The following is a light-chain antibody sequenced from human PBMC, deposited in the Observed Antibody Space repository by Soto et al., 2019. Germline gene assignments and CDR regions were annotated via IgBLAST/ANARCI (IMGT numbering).Light chain of an antibody. CDR1: QGIRNY. J-gene: IGKJ1*01. Sequence: EVVLTQSPATLSLSPGERATLSCRASQGIRNYLAWYQQKPGQAPRLLIYDASNRATGIPARFSGSGSGTDFTLTISSLEPEDFAVYYCQQRSNWPAFGQGTKVEI. CDR3: QQRSNWPA. CDR2: DAS. V-gene: IGKV3-11*01.